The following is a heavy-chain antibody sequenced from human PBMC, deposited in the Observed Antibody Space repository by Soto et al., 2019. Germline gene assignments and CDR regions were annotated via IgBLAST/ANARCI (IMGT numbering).Heavy chain of an antibody. Sequence: SETLSLTCTVSGGSISSYYWSWIRQPPGKGLEWIGYIYYSGSTNYNPSLKSRVTISVDTSKNQFSLKLSSVTAADTAVYYGAREGLESGFDSWGQGTLVPVSS. CDR2: IYYSGST. J-gene: IGHJ5*01. CDR1: GGSISSYY. V-gene: IGHV4-59*01. D-gene: IGHD1-1*01. CDR3: AREGLESGFDS.